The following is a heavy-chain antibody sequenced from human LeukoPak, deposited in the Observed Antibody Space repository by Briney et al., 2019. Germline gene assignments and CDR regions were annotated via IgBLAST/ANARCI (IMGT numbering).Heavy chain of an antibody. CDR2: IYYSGST. J-gene: IGHJ6*03. CDR3: ARSLRLLEYLYYYYYYMDV. CDR1: GGSISSSSYY. Sequence: SETLSLTCTVSGGSISSSSYYWGWIRQPPGKGLEWIGSIYYSGSTYYNPSLKSRVTISVDTSKNQFSLKLSSVTAADTAVYYCARSLRLLEYLYYYYYYMDVWGKGTTVTVSS. V-gene: IGHV4-39*01. D-gene: IGHD2/OR15-2a*01.